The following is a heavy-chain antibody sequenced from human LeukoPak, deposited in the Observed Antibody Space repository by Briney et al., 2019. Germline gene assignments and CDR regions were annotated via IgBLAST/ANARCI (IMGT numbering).Heavy chain of an antibody. CDR3: ARAELHWYFDL. Sequence: PSETLSLTCTVSGGSISSYYWSWIRRPPGKGLEWIGYIYYSGSTNYNPSLKSRVTISVDTSKNQFSLKLSSVTAADTAVYYCARAELHWYFDLWGRGTLVTVSS. V-gene: IGHV4-59*01. CDR2: IYYSGST. D-gene: IGHD1-26*01. CDR1: GGSISSYY. J-gene: IGHJ2*01.